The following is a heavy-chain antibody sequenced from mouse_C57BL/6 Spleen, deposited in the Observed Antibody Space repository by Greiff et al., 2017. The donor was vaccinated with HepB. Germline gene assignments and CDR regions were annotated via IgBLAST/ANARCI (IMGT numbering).Heavy chain of an antibody. CDR2: IDPNSGGT. J-gene: IGHJ2*01. CDR1: GYTFTSYW. Sequence: QVHVKQPGAELVKPGASVKLSCKASGYTFTSYWMHWVKQRPGRGLEWIGRIDPNSGGTKYNEKFKSKATLTVDKPSSTAYMQLSSLTSEDSAVYYCALITTVVSRGYWGQGTTLTVSS. V-gene: IGHV1-72*01. D-gene: IGHD1-1*01. CDR3: ALITTVVSRGY.